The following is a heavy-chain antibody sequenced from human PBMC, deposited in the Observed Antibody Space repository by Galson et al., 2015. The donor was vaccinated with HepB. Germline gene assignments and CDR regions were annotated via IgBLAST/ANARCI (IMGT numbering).Heavy chain of an antibody. CDR1: GFTFDDYA. CDR3: ARAPKGWGPSDY. D-gene: IGHD3-16*01. J-gene: IGHJ4*02. Sequence: SLRLSCAASGFTFDDYAIHWVRQVPGKGLEWVSGINWDGVLINYPDSVNGRFTVSRDNVKNCLYLQMNDLRPEDTDLYFCARAPKGWGPSDYWGQGTLVTVSS. V-gene: IGHV3-9*01. CDR2: INWDGVLI.